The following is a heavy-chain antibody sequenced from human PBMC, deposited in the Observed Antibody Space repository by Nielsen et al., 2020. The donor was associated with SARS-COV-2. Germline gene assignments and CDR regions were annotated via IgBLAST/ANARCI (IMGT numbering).Heavy chain of an antibody. CDR3: ARGKLELRYYGMDV. J-gene: IGHJ6*02. CDR2: INPNSGGT. Sequence: ASVKVSCKASGYTFTGYYMHWVRQAPGQGLEWMGWINPNSGGTNHAQKFQGWVTMTRNTSISTAYMELSRLRSDDTAVYYCARGKLELRYYGMDVWGQGTTVTVSS. CDR1: GYTFTGYY. V-gene: IGHV1-2*04. D-gene: IGHD1-7*01.